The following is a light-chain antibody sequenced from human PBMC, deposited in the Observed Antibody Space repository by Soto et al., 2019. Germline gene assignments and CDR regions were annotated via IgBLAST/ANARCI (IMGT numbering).Light chain of an antibody. CDR3: QQYHDWPPIT. Sequence: EIVLTQSPVTVSVSPGESVTLSCRASQSVTRSLAWHQQIPGQAPRLLVYHASVRATGIPARFTGSGSGTEFSLTISNRQSEDFAIYFCQQYHDWPPITFGQGTRLEIK. V-gene: IGKV3-15*01. J-gene: IGKJ5*01. CDR2: HAS. CDR1: QSVTRS.